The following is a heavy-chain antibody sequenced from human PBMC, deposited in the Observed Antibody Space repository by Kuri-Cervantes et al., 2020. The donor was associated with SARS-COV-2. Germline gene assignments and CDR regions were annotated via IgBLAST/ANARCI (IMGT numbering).Heavy chain of an antibody. Sequence: SGPTLGKPTQTRTRTGTGAGCALSASGVGVGWIRQPPGKALEWLALIYWDDDKRYSPSLKSRLTITKDTSKNQVVLTMTNMDPVDTATYYCAHRRYCSSTSCYLPIGGVWFDPWAQGTLVTVSS. CDR3: AHRRYCSSTSCYLPIGGVWFDP. J-gene: IGHJ5*02. CDR2: IYWDDDK. CDR1: GCALSASGVG. D-gene: IGHD2-2*01. V-gene: IGHV2-5*02.